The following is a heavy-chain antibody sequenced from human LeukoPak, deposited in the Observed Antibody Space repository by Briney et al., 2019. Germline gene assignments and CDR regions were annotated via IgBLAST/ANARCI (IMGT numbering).Heavy chain of an antibody. CDR1: GGSFSGYY. CDR2: INHSGST. V-gene: IGHV4-34*01. D-gene: IGHD3-9*01. Sequence: SETLSLTCAVYGGSFSGYYWSWIRQPPGKGLEWIGEINHSGSTNYNPSLKSRVTVSVDTSKNQFSLKLSSVTAADTAVYYCARGTLRYFDWSPGGWFDPWGQGTLVTVSS. J-gene: IGHJ5*02. CDR3: ARGTLRYFDWSPGGWFDP.